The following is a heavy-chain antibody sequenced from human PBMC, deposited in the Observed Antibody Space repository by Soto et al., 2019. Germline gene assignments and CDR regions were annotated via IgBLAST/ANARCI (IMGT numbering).Heavy chain of an antibody. J-gene: IGHJ4*02. D-gene: IGHD4-17*01. CDR3: ANLQDLDFYGDFDY. V-gene: IGHV3-30*18. CDR1: GFTFSSYG. CDR2: ISYDGSNK. Sequence: HPGGSLRLSCAASGFTFSSYGMHWVRQAPGKGLEWVAVISYDGSNKYYADSVKGRFTISRDNSKNTLYLQMNSLRAEDTAVYYCANLQDLDFYGDFDYWGQGTLVTVSS.